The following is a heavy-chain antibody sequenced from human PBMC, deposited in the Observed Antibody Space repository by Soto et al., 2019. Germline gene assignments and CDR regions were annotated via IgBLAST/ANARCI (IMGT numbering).Heavy chain of an antibody. D-gene: IGHD1-26*01. CDR2: VWNDGTNK. V-gene: IGHV3-33*01. J-gene: IGHJ4*02. CDR3: ARGEIGRHYWAMDY. Sequence: QLLLVESGGGVVQPGKSLRLSCAASGFTFRSHAMHWVRQAPGKGLEWVGIVWNDGTNKLYGGSVKGRFTISRDNSKNTLSLHMNSLTAEDTAVYYCARGEIGRHYWAMDYWGQGALVIVSS. CDR1: GFTFRSHA.